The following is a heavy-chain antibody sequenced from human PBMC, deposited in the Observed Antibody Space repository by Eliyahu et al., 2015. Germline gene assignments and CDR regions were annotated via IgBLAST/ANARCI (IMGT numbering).Heavy chain of an antibody. CDR1: GFTFSSYS. CDR2: ISSSSSTX. J-gene: IGHJ4*02. CDR3: ARAIGYEVVVAAIDY. Sequence: EVQLVESGGGLVQPGGSLRLSCAASGFTFSSYSXNWVRQAXGKGLEWVSYISSSSSTXYYAXSVKGRFTISRDNAKNSLYLQMNSLRDEDTAVYYCARAIGYEVVVAAIDYWGQGTLVTVSS. V-gene: IGHV3-48*02. D-gene: IGHD2-15*01.